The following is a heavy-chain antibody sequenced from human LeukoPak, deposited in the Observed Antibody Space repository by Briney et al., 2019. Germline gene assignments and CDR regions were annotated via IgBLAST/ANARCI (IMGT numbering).Heavy chain of an antibody. J-gene: IGHJ4*02. D-gene: IGHD3-22*01. CDR1: GFTFSNFA. CDR3: AKNSDISVYYSEGFDY. Sequence: GGSLRPSCAASGFTFSNFAMNWVRQAPGKGLEWVSAISGGGSATFYAASVKGRFTISRDNSKNTVFLQMNSLRAEDTAAYYCAKNSDISVYYSEGFDYWGQGTLATVSS. V-gene: IGHV3-23*01. CDR2: ISGGGSAT.